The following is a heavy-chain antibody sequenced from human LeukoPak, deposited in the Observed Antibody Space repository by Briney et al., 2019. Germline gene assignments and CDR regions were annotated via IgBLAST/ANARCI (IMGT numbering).Heavy chain of an antibody. D-gene: IGHD6-25*01. CDR3: AGRAATGRFDP. V-gene: IGHV4-34*01. CDR1: GGSFSGYY. J-gene: IGHJ5*02. CDR2: INHSGST. Sequence: PSETLSLTCAVYGGSFSGYYWSWIRQPPGKGLEWIGEINHSGSTNYNPSLKSRVTISVDTSKNQFSLNLDSVTAADTAVYYCAGRAATGRFDPWGQGTLVTVSS.